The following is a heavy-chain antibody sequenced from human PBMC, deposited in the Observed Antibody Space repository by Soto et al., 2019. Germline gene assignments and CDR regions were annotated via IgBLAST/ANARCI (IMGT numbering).Heavy chain of an antibody. Sequence: PGGSLRLSCAASGFTFSSYSMNWVRQAPGKGLEWVSYISSSSSTIYYADSVKGRFTISRDNAKNSLYLQMNSLRDEDTAVYYCARDHAPLRFLEWFSCFDYWGQGTLVTVSS. D-gene: IGHD3-3*01. CDR2: ISSSSSTI. V-gene: IGHV3-48*02. J-gene: IGHJ4*02. CDR3: ARDHAPLRFLEWFSCFDY. CDR1: GFTFSSYS.